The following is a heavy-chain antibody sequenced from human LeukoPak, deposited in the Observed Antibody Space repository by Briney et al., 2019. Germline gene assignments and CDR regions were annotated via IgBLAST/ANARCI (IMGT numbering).Heavy chain of an antibody. CDR1: GLTFSNSA. Sequence: GGSLRLSCAASGLTFSNSAMTWVRQGPGKGLEWVSSISGETNNTYYSDSVKGRFTVSRDNSKNTVFLQMNDLTIEDTAIYYCAKRYSDGGFGPWGQGTLVTVSS. CDR2: ISGETNNT. V-gene: IGHV3-23*01. J-gene: IGHJ5*02. CDR3: AKRYSDGGFGP. D-gene: IGHD3-10*01.